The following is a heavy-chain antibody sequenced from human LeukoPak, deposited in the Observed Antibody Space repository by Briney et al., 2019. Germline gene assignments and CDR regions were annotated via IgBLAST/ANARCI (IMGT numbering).Heavy chain of an antibody. Sequence: SVKVSCKASGGTFSSYAISWVRQVPGQGLEWMGGITPMFGTANYAQKFQGRVTITADESTSTAYMELSSLRSEDTAVYYCVRDGSYYDSSGYYYLYWGQGTLVTVSS. D-gene: IGHD3-22*01. V-gene: IGHV1-69*01. CDR1: GGTFSSYA. CDR3: VRDGSYYDSSGYYYLY. CDR2: ITPMFGTA. J-gene: IGHJ4*02.